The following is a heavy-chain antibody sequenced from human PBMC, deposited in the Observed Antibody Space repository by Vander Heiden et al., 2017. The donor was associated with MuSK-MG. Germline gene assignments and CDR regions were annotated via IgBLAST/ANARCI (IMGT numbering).Heavy chain of an antibody. Sequence: EVQLVESGGGLVQPGRSLRLSCAASGFTFDDYAMHWVGQAPGKGLEWVSGISWNSGSIGYADSVKGRFTISRDNAKNSLYLQMNSLRAEDTALYYCAKDNYYGSGGPWEYFDYWGQGTLVTVSS. CDR2: ISWNSGSI. D-gene: IGHD3-10*01. V-gene: IGHV3-9*01. J-gene: IGHJ4*02. CDR1: GFTFDDYA. CDR3: AKDNYYGSGGPWEYFDY.